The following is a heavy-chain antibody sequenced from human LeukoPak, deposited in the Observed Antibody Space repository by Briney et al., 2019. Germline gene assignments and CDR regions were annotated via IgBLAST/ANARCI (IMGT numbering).Heavy chain of an antibody. J-gene: IGHJ4*02. D-gene: IGHD3-22*01. CDR1: GGSFSGYY. CDR2: INHSGST. V-gene: IGHV4-34*01. Sequence: SETLSLTCAVYGGSFSGYYWSWIRQPPGKGLEWIGEINHSGSTNYNPSLKSRVTISVDTSKNQFSLKLSSVTAADTAVYYCARRTRYYDSSGYVIDYWGQGTLVTVSS. CDR3: ARRTRYYDSSGYVIDY.